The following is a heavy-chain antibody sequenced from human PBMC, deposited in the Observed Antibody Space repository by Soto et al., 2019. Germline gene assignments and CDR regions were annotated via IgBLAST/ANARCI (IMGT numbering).Heavy chain of an antibody. V-gene: IGHV3-7*01. CDR1: GFTFSSYW. CDR2: IKQDGSEK. D-gene: IGHD2-15*01. CDR3: ARRNYPEDCSGGSCYLWPTYMDV. J-gene: IGHJ6*03. Sequence: GGSLRLSCAASGFTFSSYWMSWVRQAPGKGLEWVANIKQDGSEKYYVDSVKGRFTISRDNAKNSLYLQMNSLRAEDTAVYYCARRNYPEDCSGGSCYLWPTYMDVWGKGTTVTVS.